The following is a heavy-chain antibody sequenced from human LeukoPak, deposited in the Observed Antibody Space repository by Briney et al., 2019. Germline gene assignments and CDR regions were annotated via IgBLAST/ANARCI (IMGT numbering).Heavy chain of an antibody. D-gene: IGHD3-22*01. Sequence: WGSVIWYDGSNKYYADSVKGRFTISRDNSKNTLYLQMNSLRAEDTAVYYCARASDSSGDYWGQGTLVTVSS. CDR3: ARASDSSGDY. J-gene: IGHJ4*02. V-gene: IGHV3-33*01. CDR2: IWYDGSNK.